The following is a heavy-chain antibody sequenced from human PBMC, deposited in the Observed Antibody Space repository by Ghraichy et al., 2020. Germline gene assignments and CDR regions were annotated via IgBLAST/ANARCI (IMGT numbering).Heavy chain of an antibody. CDR1: GFTFSAYW. V-gene: IGHV3-74*01. D-gene: IGHD2-21*01. J-gene: IGHJ4*02. CDR2: LKEDGSLT. Sequence: GGSLRLSCEASGFTFSAYWMHWVRQVPGEGLVWVSRLKEDGSLTNYADSVKGRFTVFRDNAKNTLYLQMNSLRAEDTARYYCVKDLVGRDAIWGQGTLVTVSS. CDR3: VKDLVGRDAI.